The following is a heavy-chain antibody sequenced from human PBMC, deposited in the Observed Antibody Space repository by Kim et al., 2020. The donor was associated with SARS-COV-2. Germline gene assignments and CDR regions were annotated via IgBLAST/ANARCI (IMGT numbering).Heavy chain of an antibody. CDR2: ISYDGSNK. CDR3: ARWTSGFGDRHGDYYYGMDV. J-gene: IGHJ6*02. CDR1: GFTFSSYG. Sequence: GGSLRLSCAASGFTFSSYGMHWVRQAPGKGLEWVAVISYDGSNKYYADSVKGRFTISRDNSKNTLYLQMNSLRAEDTAVYYCARWTSGFGDRHGDYYYGMDVWGQGTTVTVSS. V-gene: IGHV3-33*05. D-gene: IGHD3-10*01.